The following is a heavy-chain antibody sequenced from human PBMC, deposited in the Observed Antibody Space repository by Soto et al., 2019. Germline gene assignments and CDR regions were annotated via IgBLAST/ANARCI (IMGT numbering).Heavy chain of an antibody. D-gene: IGHD3-3*01. J-gene: IGHJ4*02. CDR1: GYTFTSYY. CDR2: INPSGGST. V-gene: IGHV1-46*01. Sequence: GASVKVSCKASGYTFTSYYMHWVRQAPGQGLEWMGIINPSGGSTSYAQKFQGRVTMTRDTSTSTVYMELSSLRSEDTAVYYCARADKIFGVVMSYYFDYWGQGTLVTVSS. CDR3: ARADKIFGVVMSYYFDY.